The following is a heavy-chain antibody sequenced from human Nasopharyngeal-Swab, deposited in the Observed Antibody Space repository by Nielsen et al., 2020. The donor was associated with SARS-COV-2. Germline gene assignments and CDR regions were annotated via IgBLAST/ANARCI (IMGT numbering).Heavy chain of an antibody. CDR2: INHSGST. Sequence: SKTLSLTCAVYGGSFSGYYWSWIRQPPGKGLEWIGEINHSGSTNYNPSLKSRVTISVDTSKNQFSLKLSSVTAADTAVYYCARVSRRVRDIVVVPAARSPKYYYYGMDVWGQGTTVTVSS. CDR3: ARVSRRVRDIVVVPAARSPKYYYYGMDV. J-gene: IGHJ6*02. CDR1: GGSFSGYY. V-gene: IGHV4-34*01. D-gene: IGHD2-2*01.